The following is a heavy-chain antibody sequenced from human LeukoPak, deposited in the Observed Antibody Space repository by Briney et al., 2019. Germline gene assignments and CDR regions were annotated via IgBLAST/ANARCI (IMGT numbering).Heavy chain of an antibody. J-gene: IGHJ6*04. D-gene: IGHD2-2*02. CDR1: GYTFTSYG. Sequence: ASVKVSCKASGYTFTSYGISWVRQAPGQGLEWMGWISAYNGNTNYAQKLQGRVTMTTDTSTSTAYMELRSLRSDDTAVYYCARDFRSSTSCYRCYYYYYYGMDVGGKGTRVTVSS. V-gene: IGHV1-18*01. CDR3: ARDFRSSTSCYRCYYYYYYGMDV. CDR2: ISAYNGNT.